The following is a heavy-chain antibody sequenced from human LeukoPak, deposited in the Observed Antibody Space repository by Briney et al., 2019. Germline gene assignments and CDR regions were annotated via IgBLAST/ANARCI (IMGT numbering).Heavy chain of an antibody. V-gene: IGHV4-59*12. CDR3: ARSHTYYDSSGFYY. Sequence: PSETLSLTCSVSGDSITSYYWSWIRQPPGKGLEWIGYIYYTGSTNYNPSLRSRVTISVDTSKNHFSLKLSSVTAADTAVYYCARSHTYYDSSGFYYWGQGTLVTVSS. D-gene: IGHD3-22*01. CDR2: IYYTGST. CDR1: GDSITSYY. J-gene: IGHJ4*02.